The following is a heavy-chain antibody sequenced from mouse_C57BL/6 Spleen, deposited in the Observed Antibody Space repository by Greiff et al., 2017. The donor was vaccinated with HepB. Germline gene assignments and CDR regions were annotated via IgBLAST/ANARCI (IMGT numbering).Heavy chain of an antibody. CDR3: AIIYYDYGRDY. CDR2: IYPGDGDT. J-gene: IGHJ2*01. V-gene: IGHV1-82*01. D-gene: IGHD2-4*01. Sequence: QVQLQQSGPELVKPGASVKISCKASGYAFSSSWMNWVKQRPGKGLEWIGRIYPGDGDTNYNGKFKGKATLTADKSSSTAYMQLSSLTSEDSAVYFCAIIYYDYGRDYWGQGTTLTVSS. CDR1: GYAFSSSW.